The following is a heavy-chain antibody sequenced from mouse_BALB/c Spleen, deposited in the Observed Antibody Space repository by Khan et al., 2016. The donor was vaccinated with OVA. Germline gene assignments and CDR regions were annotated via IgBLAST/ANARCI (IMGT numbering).Heavy chain of an antibody. CDR2: ICPGGST. V-gene: IGHV2-9*02. Sequence: QVRLQQSGPGLVAPSQSLSITCTVSGFSLTSYGVHWVRQPPGKGLEWLGVICPGGSTNYNSALMSRLSTCKDNSKCQVSLKMNSLQTDDTAMYYCARLEDIWGQGTTLTVSS. D-gene: IGHD1-3*01. CDR3: ARLEDI. J-gene: IGHJ2*01. CDR1: GFSLTSYG.